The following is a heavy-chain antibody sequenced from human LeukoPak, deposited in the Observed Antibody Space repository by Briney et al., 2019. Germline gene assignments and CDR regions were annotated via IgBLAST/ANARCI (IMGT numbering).Heavy chain of an antibody. CDR2: IKQDGSEK. V-gene: IGHV3-7*01. CDR3: TRDSAGNDY. D-gene: IGHD6-13*01. J-gene: IGHJ4*02. Sequence: GGSLRLSCAASGFTFSTYWMSWVRQAPGKGLEWVANIKQDGSEKYYVDSVKGRFTISRDNAKNSLYLQMNSLRAEDTAMYYGTRDSAGNDYWGQGTLATVSS. CDR1: GFTFSTYW.